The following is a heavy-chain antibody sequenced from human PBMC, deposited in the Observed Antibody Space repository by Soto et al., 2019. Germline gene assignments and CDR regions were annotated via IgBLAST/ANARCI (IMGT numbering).Heavy chain of an antibody. Sequence: GGSLRLSCAASGFTFSSYSMNWVRQAPGKGLEWVSSISSSSSYIYYADSVKGRLTISRDNAKNSLYLQMNSLRAEDTAVYYCARGGQTYYYDSSGSMSYGMDVWGQGTTVTVSS. CDR1: GFTFSSYS. V-gene: IGHV3-21*01. CDR2: ISSSSSYI. D-gene: IGHD3-22*01. J-gene: IGHJ6*02. CDR3: ARGGQTYYYDSSGSMSYGMDV.